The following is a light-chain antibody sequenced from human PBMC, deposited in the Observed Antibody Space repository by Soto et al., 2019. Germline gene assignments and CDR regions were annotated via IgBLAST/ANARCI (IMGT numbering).Light chain of an antibody. CDR3: QVWDSGSALVV. Sequence: SCELTQPPSVSVAPGKTATISCGGNNIGSKGDHLYQQKPGQAPVLVIYSDTDLPPVIPERFSGSNSANLATLTISRVEAGDGADYYCQVWDSGSALVVFGGGSKLTVL. CDR1: NIGSKG. J-gene: IGLJ2*01. V-gene: IGLV3-21*04. CDR2: SDT.